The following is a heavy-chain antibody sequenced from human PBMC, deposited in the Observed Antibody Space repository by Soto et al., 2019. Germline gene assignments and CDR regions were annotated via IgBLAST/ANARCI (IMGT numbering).Heavy chain of an antibody. CDR3: ARDRRDGYNTFDY. V-gene: IGHV4-59*01. CDR2: IYYSGST. J-gene: IGHJ4*02. CDR1: SGSISSYY. D-gene: IGHD5-12*01. Sequence: PSETLSLTCTVSSGSISSYYWSWIRQPPGKGLEWIGYIYYSGSTNYNPSLKSRVTISVDTSKNQFSLKLSSVTAADTAVYYCARDRRDGYNTFDYWGQGTLVTVSS.